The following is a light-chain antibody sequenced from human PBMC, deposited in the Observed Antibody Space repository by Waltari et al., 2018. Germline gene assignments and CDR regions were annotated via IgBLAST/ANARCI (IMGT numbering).Light chain of an antibody. CDR2: LGS. CDR3: MQALQTRGFT. J-gene: IGKJ3*01. Sequence: DIVMTQSPLSLPVTPGEPASISCRSSQSLLHSNGYNYLVWYLQKPGQSPQLLIYLGSNRASGVPDRFSGSGSGTDFTLKISRVEAEDVGVYYCMQALQTRGFTFGPGTKVDIK. CDR1: QSLLHSNGYNY. V-gene: IGKV2-28*01.